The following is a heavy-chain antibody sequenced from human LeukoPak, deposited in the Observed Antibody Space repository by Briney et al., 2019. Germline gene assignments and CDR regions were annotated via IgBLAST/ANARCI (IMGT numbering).Heavy chain of an antibody. CDR1: GFTFSNAW. Sequence: GGSLRLSCAASGFTFSNAWMSWVRQGPGKGLEWVGRIKSKTAGGTTDYAAPVKGRFTISRDDSKNTLYLQMNSLKTEDTAVYYCTTDGGSAMMSTMGCWGQGTLVTVSS. V-gene: IGHV3-15*01. J-gene: IGHJ4*02. CDR3: TTDGGSAMMSTMGC. D-gene: IGHD5/OR15-5a*01. CDR2: IKSKTAGGTT.